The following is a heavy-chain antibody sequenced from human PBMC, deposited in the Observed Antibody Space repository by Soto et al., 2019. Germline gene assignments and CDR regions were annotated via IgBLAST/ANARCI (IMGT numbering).Heavy chain of an antibody. CDR3: AKDDPLPADRYYYYYGMDV. CDR1: GFTFSSYA. D-gene: IGHD2-2*01. CDR2: ISGSGGST. V-gene: IGHV3-23*01. J-gene: IGHJ6*02. Sequence: GGSLRLSCAASGFTFSSYAMSWVRQAPGKGLEWVSAISGSGGSTYYADSVKGRFTISRDNSKDTLYLQMNSLRAEDTAVYYCAKDDPLPADRYYYYYGMDVWGQGTTVTVSS.